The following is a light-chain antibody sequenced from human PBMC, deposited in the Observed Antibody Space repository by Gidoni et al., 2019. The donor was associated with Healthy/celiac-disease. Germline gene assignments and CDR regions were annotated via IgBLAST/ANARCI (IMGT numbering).Light chain of an antibody. J-gene: IGKJ2*01. V-gene: IGKV1-39*01. Sequence: DIQMTQSPSSLSASVGDRVTITCRASQSISRYLNWYQEKPGKAPKLLIYATSTLQSGVPSRFIGSGSGTDFTLTISTLQPADFVTYYCQQSYSTPPYTFGQXTKLEIK. CDR3: QQSYSTPPYT. CDR1: QSISRY. CDR2: ATS.